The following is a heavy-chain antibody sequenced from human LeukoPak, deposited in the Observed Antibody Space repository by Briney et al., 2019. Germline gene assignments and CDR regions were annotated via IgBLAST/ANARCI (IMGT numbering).Heavy chain of an antibody. CDR2: INPNSGGT. Sequence: ASVKVSCKASGYTITGYYMHWVRQAPGQGLEWMGWINPNSGGTNYAQKFQGRVTMTRDTSISTAYMGLSRLRSDDTAVYYCARGGYSGYDSGPDWFDPWGQGTLVTVSS. J-gene: IGHJ5*02. D-gene: IGHD5-12*01. V-gene: IGHV1-2*02. CDR1: GYTITGYY. CDR3: ARGGYSGYDSGPDWFDP.